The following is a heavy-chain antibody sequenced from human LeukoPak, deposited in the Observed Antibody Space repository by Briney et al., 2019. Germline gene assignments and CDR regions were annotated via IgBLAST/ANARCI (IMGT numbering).Heavy chain of an antibody. Sequence: GGSLRLSCADSGFTFGRYWMHWVRQAPGKGLVWVSHITTDGSGTSYADSVKGQFTISRDNAKNTLYLQMNSLRAEDTAVYYCARAGGPIYAVRGVIISPIYYYYGMDVWGQGTTVTVSS. CDR2: ITTDGSGT. CDR1: GFTFGRYW. CDR3: ARAGGPIYAVRGVIISPIYYYYGMDV. V-gene: IGHV3-74*01. D-gene: IGHD3-10*01. J-gene: IGHJ6*02.